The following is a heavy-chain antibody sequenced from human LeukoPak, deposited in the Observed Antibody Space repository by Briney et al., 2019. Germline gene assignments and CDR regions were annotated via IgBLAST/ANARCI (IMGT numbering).Heavy chain of an antibody. D-gene: IGHD3-3*01. CDR3: ARGHVTVFGGTANWFDP. CDR1: GYTFTGYY. CDR2: INPNSGGT. Sequence: ASVKVSCKASGYTFTGYYMHWVRQAPGQGLEWMGWINPNSGGTNYAQKFQGRVTMTRDTSISTAYKELSRLKSDDTAVYYCARGHVTVFGGTANWFDPWGQGTLVTVSS. J-gene: IGHJ5*02. V-gene: IGHV1-2*02.